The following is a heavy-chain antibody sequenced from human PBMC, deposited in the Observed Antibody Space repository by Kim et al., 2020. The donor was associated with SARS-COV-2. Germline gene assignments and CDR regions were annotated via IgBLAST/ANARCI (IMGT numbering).Heavy chain of an antibody. V-gene: IGHV1-18*04. CDR2: ISAYSGGT. J-gene: IGHJ4*02. CDR3: ARSYFYDLTNYFLHQYYFDL. CDR1: GYTFTSYN. Sequence: ASVKVSCKASGYTFTSYNITWLRQAPGQGLEWMGWISAYSGGTNYAQKLQDRVTMTTDTSTNTAYMELRSLESDDPAVYYCARSYFYDLTNYFLHQYYFDLWGQGTLVPVSS. D-gene: IGHD3-22*01.